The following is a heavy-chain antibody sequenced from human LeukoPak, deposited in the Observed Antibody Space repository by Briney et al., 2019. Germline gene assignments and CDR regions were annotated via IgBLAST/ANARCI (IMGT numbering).Heavy chain of an antibody. D-gene: IGHD2-15*01. CDR2: INHSGST. CDR1: GRSFSAYY. J-gene: IGHJ6*04. CDR3: ARGGRFAPIVVVVAATQLMDV. V-gene: IGHV4-34*01. Sequence: KPSETLSLTCAVYGRSFSAYYWSWIRQPPGKGLEWIGEINHSGSTNYNPSLKSRVTMSVDTSKNQFSLKLNSVTAADTAVYYCARGGRFAPIVVVVAATQLMDVSGKGTTVTVSS.